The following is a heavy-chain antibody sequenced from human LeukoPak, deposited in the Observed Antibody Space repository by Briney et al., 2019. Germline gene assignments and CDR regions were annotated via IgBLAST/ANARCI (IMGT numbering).Heavy chain of an antibody. CDR1: GFTVSSNY. Sequence: GGSLRLSCAASGFTVSSNYMSWVRQAPGQGLEWVSVIYSGGSTYYADSVKRRFTISRDNSKNTLYLQMNSLRAEDTAVYYRARVVHASYYYYYMDVWGKGTTVTVSS. J-gene: IGHJ6*03. V-gene: IGHV3-53*01. CDR2: IYSGGST. CDR3: ARVVHASYYYYYMDV.